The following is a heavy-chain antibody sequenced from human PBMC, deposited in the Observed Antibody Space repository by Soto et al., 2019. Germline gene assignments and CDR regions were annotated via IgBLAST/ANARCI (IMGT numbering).Heavy chain of an antibody. V-gene: IGHV3-30-3*01. J-gene: IGHJ4*02. D-gene: IGHD1-26*01. CDR2: ISYDGSNK. Sequence: PGGSLRLSCAASGFTFSSYAMHWVRQAPGKGLEWVAVISYDGSNKYYADSVKGRFTISRDNSKNTLYLQMNSLRAEDTAVYYCARARTSSGSSLPSEYWGQGTLVTVSS. CDR1: GFTFSSYA. CDR3: ARARTSSGSSLPSEY.